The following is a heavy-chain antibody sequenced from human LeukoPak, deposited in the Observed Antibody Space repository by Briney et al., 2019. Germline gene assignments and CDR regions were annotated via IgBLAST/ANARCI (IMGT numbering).Heavy chain of an antibody. CDR3: ARGKGSGHLFDY. J-gene: IGHJ4*02. CDR1: GFTFDDYA. V-gene: IGHV3-21*04. D-gene: IGHD3-10*01. Sequence: PGGSLRLSCAASGFTFDDYAMHWVRQAPGKGLEWVSSISSSSSYIYYADSVKGRFTISRDNAKNSLYLQMNSLRVEDTAVYYCARGKGSGHLFDYWSQGTLVTVSS. CDR2: ISSSSSYI.